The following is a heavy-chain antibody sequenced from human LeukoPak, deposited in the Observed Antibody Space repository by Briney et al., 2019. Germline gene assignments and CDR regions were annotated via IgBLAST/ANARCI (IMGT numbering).Heavy chain of an antibody. CDR2: TSSSSSTI. V-gene: IGHV3-48*01. CDR1: GFTFSSYS. CDR3: ASSPRGYSYGVGYYYYMDV. J-gene: IGHJ6*03. D-gene: IGHD5-18*01. Sequence: PGGSLRLSCAASGFTFSSYSMNWVRQAPGKGLEWVSYTSSSSSTIYYADSVKGRFTISRDNAKNSLYLQMNSLRAEDTAVYYCASSPRGYSYGVGYYYYMDVWGKGTTVTVSS.